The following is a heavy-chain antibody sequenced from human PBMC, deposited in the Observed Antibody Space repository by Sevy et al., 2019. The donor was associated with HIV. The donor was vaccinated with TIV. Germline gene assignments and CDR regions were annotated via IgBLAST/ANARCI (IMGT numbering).Heavy chain of an antibody. J-gene: IGHJ4*02. V-gene: IGHV3-30*02. CDR1: GFTFSHYG. CDR3: AKNTAAAGVGGFDY. CDR2: IQYDGNNK. Sequence: GGSLRLSCAASGFTFSHYGMHWVRQAPGKGLEWVTFIQYDGNNKYYADSVKGRFPISRDNSKNMFFLQMNDLRAEDTALYYCAKNTAAAGVGGFDYWGQGALVTVSS. D-gene: IGHD6-13*01.